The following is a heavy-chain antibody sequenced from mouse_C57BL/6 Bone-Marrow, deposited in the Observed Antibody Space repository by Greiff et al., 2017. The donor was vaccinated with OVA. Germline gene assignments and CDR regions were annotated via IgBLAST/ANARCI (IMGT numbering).Heavy chain of an antibody. CDR2: INPNNGGT. J-gene: IGHJ4*01. D-gene: IGHD1-1*01. CDR1: GYTFTDYY. Sequence: VQLQQSGPELVKPGASVKISCKASGYTFTDYYMNWVKQSHGKSLEWIGDINPNNGGTSYNQKFKGKATLTVDKSSSTAYMQLSSLTSEDSAVYYCAIEGIYYPMDYWGQGTSVTVSS. CDR3: AIEGIYYPMDY. V-gene: IGHV1-26*01.